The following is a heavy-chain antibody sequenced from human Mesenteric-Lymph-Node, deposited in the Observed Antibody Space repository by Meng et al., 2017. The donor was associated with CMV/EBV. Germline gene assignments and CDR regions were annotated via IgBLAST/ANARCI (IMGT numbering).Heavy chain of an antibody. CDR2: INHSGST. CDR3: ARHQRWLKSEGGFNY. J-gene: IGHJ4*02. CDR1: GGSFSGYY. Sequence: QGQLKQGGAGLLKPSGTLSLTCAVYGGSFSGYYWSWIRQPPGKGLEWIGEINHSGSTNYNPSLKSRVTISVDTSKNQFSLKLSSVTAADTAVYYCARHQRWLKSEGGFNYWGQGTLVTVSS. D-gene: IGHD4-23*01. V-gene: IGHV4-34*01.